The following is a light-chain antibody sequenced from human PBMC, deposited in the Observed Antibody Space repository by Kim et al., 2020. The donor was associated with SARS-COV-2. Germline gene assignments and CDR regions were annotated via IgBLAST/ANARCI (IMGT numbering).Light chain of an antibody. Sequence: EIQMAQSPSSLSASVGDRVTITCRASQGINSYLAWYQQKPGTAPKPLISAASTLQSGVPSRFSGSGSGTEFTLTISSLQPEDVATYYCQQYNSAPCTFGLGTKVDIK. CDR1: QGINSY. J-gene: IGKJ1*01. CDR2: AAS. V-gene: IGKV1-27*01. CDR3: QQYNSAPCT.